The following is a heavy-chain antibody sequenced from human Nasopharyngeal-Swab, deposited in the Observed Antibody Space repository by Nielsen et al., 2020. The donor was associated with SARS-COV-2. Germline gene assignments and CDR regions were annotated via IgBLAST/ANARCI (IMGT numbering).Heavy chain of an antibody. CDR3: ARGRHCSSNSCYSYYYYYNMDV. J-gene: IGHJ6*03. V-gene: IGHV3-30*04. CDR2: ISFDGSNK. Sequence: GESLKISCAASGFTFSSSTMHWVRQAPGKGLEWVAVISFDGSNKYYADSVKGRFSISRDNSKNTLYLQMNSLRPEDTAVYYCARGRHCSSNSCYSYYYYYNMDVWGKGTTVTVSS. CDR1: GFTFSSST. D-gene: IGHD2-2*01.